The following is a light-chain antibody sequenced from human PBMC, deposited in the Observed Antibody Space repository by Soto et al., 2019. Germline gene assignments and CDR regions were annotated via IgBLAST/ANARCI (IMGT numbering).Light chain of an antibody. Sequence: ETVLTQSPGTLSLSPGERATLSCRASQSVSSNYLVWYQQKPGQPPRLLISGVSTRATGIPDRFSGSGSGTDFTLTISRLEPEDVAVYYCQQYAPSPAITFGQGTRVEMK. V-gene: IGKV3-20*01. CDR2: GVS. J-gene: IGKJ5*01. CDR3: QQYAPSPAIT. CDR1: QSVSSNY.